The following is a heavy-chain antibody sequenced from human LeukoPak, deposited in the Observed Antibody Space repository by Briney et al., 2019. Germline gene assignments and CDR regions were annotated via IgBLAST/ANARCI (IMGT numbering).Heavy chain of an antibody. V-gene: IGHV4-59*08. Sequence: SETLSLTCTVSGGSISSYYWSWIRQPPGKGLEWIGYIYYSGNTNYNPSLKSRVTISVDTSKNQFSLKLSSVTAADTAVYYCARRGCSSTSCYGFTFDYWGQGTLVTVSS. CDR1: GGSISSYY. CDR3: ARRGCSSTSCYGFTFDY. D-gene: IGHD2-2*01. J-gene: IGHJ4*02. CDR2: IYYSGNT.